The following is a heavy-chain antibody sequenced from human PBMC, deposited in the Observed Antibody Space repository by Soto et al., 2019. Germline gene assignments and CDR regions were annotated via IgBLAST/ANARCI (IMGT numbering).Heavy chain of an antibody. J-gene: IGHJ5*02. CDR2: ITDRGGST. V-gene: IGHV3-23*01. CDR1: GFTFNNFV. Sequence: DVQLLESGGGLVQPGGSVRLSFSASGFTFNNFVMNWVRQAPGKGLEWVSSITDRGGSTYYAASVRGRFTISRDNFKDTLLLQMDSLRAEDTALYYCAKAANTGTDGSPGSWGQGTLVTVSS. CDR3: AKAANTGTDGSPGS. D-gene: IGHD2-8*02.